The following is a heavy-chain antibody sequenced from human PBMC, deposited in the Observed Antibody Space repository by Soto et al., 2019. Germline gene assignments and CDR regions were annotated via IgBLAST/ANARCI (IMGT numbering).Heavy chain of an antibody. V-gene: IGHV3-30*03. D-gene: IGHD3-10*01. Sequence: QVQLVESGGGVVQPGRSLRLSCAASGFPFTSYGMHWVREGPDKGLEWVAIISYDGSDKYYADSVKGRFTISRDNSKNTLYLQMNRLRPEDTALFFCVGGQYYFDSRGQGTLVIVPS. CDR1: GFPFTSYG. CDR2: ISYDGSDK. CDR3: VGGQYYFDS. J-gene: IGHJ4*02.